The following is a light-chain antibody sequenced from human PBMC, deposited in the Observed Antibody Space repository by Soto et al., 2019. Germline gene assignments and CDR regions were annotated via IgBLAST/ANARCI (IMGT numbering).Light chain of an antibody. J-gene: IGKJ3*01. V-gene: IGKV3-15*01. CDR2: GAS. Sequence: EIVMAQSPATLSVSPGERATLSCRASQSVSSNSAWYQQKPGQAPRLLIFGASTRATGIPARFSGSGAGTDFTLTISSLQAEDFALYYCQQYGYWPPAFGPGTKVDIK. CDR1: QSVSSN. CDR3: QQYGYWPPA.